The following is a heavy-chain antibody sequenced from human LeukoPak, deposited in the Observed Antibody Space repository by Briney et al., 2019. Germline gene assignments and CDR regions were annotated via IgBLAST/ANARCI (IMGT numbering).Heavy chain of an antibody. J-gene: IGHJ4*02. CDR2: IRSKANSYAT. CDR3: TRHGRLGDSSGYEC. D-gene: IGHD3-22*01. Sequence: GGSLRLSCAASGFTFSGSAMHWVRQASGKGLEWVGRIRSKANSYATAYAASVKGRFTISRDDSKNTAYLQMNSLKTEDTAVYYCTRHGRLGDSSGYECWGQGTLVTVSS. CDR1: GFTFSGSA. V-gene: IGHV3-73*01.